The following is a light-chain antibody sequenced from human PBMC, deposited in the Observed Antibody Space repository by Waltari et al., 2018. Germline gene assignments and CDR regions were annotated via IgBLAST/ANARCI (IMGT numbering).Light chain of an antibody. V-gene: IGKV1-39*01. J-gene: IGKJ4*01. CDR2: AAS. CDR1: QSITNY. Sequence: DIQMTQSPSSLSASVGDRVTITCRASQSITNYLNWYQQKPGKAPKLLIYAASSLQSGVPSRFSGSGSGTDFILTISSLQPEDFATYYCQQSYISPLAFGGGTKVEIK. CDR3: QQSYISPLA.